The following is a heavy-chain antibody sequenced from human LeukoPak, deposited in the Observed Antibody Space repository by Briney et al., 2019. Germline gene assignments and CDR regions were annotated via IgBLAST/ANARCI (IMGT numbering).Heavy chain of an antibody. CDR3: ARSSDILTGSPLGFDY. CDR2: IYYSGST. CDR1: GGSISSSSYY. D-gene: IGHD3-9*01. J-gene: IGHJ4*02. Sequence: SETLSLTCTVSGGSISSSSYYWGWIRQPPGKGLEWIGSIYYSGSTYYNPSLKSRVTISVDTSKNQFSLKLSSVTAADTAVYYCARSSDILTGSPLGFDYWGQGTLVTVSS. V-gene: IGHV4-39*07.